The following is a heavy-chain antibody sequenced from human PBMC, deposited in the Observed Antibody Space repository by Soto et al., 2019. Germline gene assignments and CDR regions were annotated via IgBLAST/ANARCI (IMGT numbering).Heavy chain of an antibody. CDR1: GFTVSDNY. Sequence: EVQVVESGGALVQPGGSLRLSCAVSGFTVSDNYMNWVRQAPGKGLEWVSVIYVGGSTAYADSSKSRFTTSRDNTKNTVYFQIDSLNAEDTAVYYCAGDRGCSIVWSSDDAFDAWGQGTVVSVSS. D-gene: IGHD2-21*01. J-gene: IGHJ3*01. CDR3: AGDRGCSIVWSSDDAFDA. V-gene: IGHV3-66*01. CDR2: IYVGGST.